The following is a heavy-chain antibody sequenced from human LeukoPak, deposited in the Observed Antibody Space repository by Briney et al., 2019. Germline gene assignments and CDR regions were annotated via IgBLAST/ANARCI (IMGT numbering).Heavy chain of an antibody. V-gene: IGHV4-4*07. Sequence: SETLCLTCAVSGGSISSYYWSWIRQPAGKGLEWIGRIYTSGSTNYNPSLKSRVTMSVDTSKSQFSLKLSSVTAADTAVYYCARDTSYGDYFDYWGQGTLVTVSS. CDR2: IYTSGST. D-gene: IGHD4-17*01. CDR1: GGSISSYY. J-gene: IGHJ4*02. CDR3: ARDTSYGDYFDY.